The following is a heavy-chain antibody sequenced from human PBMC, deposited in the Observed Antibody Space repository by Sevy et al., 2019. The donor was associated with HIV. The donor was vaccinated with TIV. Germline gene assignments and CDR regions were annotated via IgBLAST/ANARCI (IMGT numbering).Heavy chain of an antibody. CDR3: ARDHYYGSSTGYGMDV. V-gene: IGHV3-21*01. CDR1: GFTFSSYS. J-gene: IGHJ6*02. D-gene: IGHD3-22*01. Sequence: GGSVRLSCAASGFTFSSYSMNWVRQAPGKGLEWVSSISSSSSYIYYADSVKGRFTISRDNAKNSLYLQMNSLRAEDTAVYYCARDHYYGSSTGYGMDVWGQGTTVTVSS. CDR2: ISSSSSYI.